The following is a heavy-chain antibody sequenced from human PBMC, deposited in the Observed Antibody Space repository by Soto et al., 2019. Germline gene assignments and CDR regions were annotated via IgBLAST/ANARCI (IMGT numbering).Heavy chain of an antibody. CDR3: AKDIVVVPAYYYYAMDV. Sequence: SETLSLTCTVSGGSISSYYWSWIRQPPGKGLEWIGYIISSGSTNYNPSLKSRVTISIDTSKNQFSLKLSSVTAADTAVYYCAKDIVVVPAYYYYAMDVWGQGTTVTVSS. CDR2: IISSGST. D-gene: IGHD2-2*01. CDR1: GGSISSYY. J-gene: IGHJ6*02. V-gene: IGHV4-59*01.